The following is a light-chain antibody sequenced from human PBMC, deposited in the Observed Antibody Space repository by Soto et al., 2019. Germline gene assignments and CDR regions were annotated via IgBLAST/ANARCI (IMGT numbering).Light chain of an antibody. CDR1: QSISTW. CDR2: DAS. CDR3: QQYNSYST. J-gene: IGKJ1*01. V-gene: IGKV1-5*01. Sequence: DIQMTQSPAILSASVGDRVTITCRASQSISTWLAWYQQKPGKAPKLLIYDASSLESGVPSRFSGSGSGTEFTLTISSLKPEDFASYYCQQYNSYSTFGQGTKVDIK.